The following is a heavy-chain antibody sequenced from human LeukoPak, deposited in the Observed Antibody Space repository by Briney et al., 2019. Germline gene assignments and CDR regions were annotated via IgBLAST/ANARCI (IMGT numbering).Heavy chain of an antibody. D-gene: IGHD4-23*01. CDR3: ARDVSWDGGNSGRYFNY. Sequence: SETLSLTCTVSGGSMYNYFWSWIRQPAGKGLEWIGRIHTTGSTKYNPSLKSRVIMSVDTSKNQFSLKLSSVTAADTAIYYCARDVSWDGGNSGRYFNYWGQGALVTVSS. CDR1: GGSMYNYF. V-gene: IGHV4-4*07. J-gene: IGHJ4*02. CDR2: IHTTGST.